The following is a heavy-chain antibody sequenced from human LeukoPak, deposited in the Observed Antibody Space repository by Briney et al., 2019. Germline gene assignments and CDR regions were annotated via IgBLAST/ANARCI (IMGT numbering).Heavy chain of an antibody. D-gene: IGHD6-19*01. CDR3: ARGRRGSIAVAGTPYYYYYGVDV. CDR1: GFTFSDYS. Sequence: GGSLRLSCAASGFTFSDYSMNWVRQAPGKGLEWISYISSSSSTIYYADSVKGRFTISRDNAKNSLDLQMNSLRAEDTAVYYCARGRRGSIAVAGTPYYYYYGVDVWGQGITVTVSS. V-gene: IGHV3-48*01. J-gene: IGHJ6*02. CDR2: ISSSSSTI.